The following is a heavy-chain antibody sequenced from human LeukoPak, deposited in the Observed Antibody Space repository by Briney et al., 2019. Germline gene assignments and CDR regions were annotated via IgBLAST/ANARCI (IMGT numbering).Heavy chain of an antibody. J-gene: IGHJ5*02. CDR3: AEGYSYGSPINNWFDP. CDR1: GYTFTNYA. CDR2: INTGNGNT. V-gene: IGHV1-3*04. D-gene: IGHD5-18*01. Sequence: ASVKVSCKASGYTFTNYAMHWVRQAPGQRLEWMGWINTGNGNTKYSQEFQGRVTMTRDTSISTAYMELSRLRSDDTAVYYCAEGYSYGSPINNWFDPWGQGTLVTVSS.